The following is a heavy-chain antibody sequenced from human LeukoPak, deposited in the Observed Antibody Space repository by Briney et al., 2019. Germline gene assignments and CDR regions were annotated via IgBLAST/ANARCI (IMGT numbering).Heavy chain of an antibody. D-gene: IGHD3-22*01. Sequence: PSETLSLTCAVYGGSFSGYYWSWIRRPPGKGLEWIGYIYYSGSTNYNPSLKSRVTISVDTSKNQFSLKLSSVTAADTAVYYCARLSSGYYPYYYYYMDVWGKGTTVTVSS. CDR3: ARLSSGYYPYYYYYMDV. CDR2: IYYSGST. CDR1: GGSFSGYY. J-gene: IGHJ6*03. V-gene: IGHV4-59*01.